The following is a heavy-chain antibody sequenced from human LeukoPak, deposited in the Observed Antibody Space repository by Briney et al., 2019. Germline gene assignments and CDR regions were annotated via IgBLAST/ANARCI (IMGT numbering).Heavy chain of an antibody. J-gene: IGHJ4*02. D-gene: IGHD5-24*01. CDR2: ISSSSSYI. V-gene: IGHV3-21*01. CDR1: GFTFSSYS. Sequence: GGSLRLSCAASGFTFSSYSMNWVRQAPGKGLEWVSSISSSSSYIYYADSVKGRFTISRDNAKNSLYLQMNSLRAEDTAVYYCARFGYNYQSFDYWGQGTLVTVSS. CDR3: ARFGYNYQSFDY.